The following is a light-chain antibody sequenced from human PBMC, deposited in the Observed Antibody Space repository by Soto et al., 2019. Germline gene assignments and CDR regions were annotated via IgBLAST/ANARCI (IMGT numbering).Light chain of an antibody. CDR3: MQALQTPLT. CDR1: QSLLYSDGRNY. V-gene: IGKV2-28*01. Sequence: DIVMTQSPLSLPVTPGEPASISCRSSQSLLYSDGRNYLDWYLKKPGQSPQLLIYLGSNRASGVPDRFSGSGSGTDFTLKISRVEAEDVGVYYCMQALQTPLTFGGGTRWISN. J-gene: IGKJ4*01. CDR2: LGS.